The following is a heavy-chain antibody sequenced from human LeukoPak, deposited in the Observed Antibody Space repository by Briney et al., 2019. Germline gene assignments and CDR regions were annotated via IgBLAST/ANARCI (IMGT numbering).Heavy chain of an antibody. CDR2: IYYSGST. V-gene: IGHV4-59*08. CDR3: ARGQRYFDY. D-gene: IGHD5-18*01. CDR1: GGSISTYY. Sequence: SETLSLTCTVSGGSISTYYWSWIRQPPGKGLEWIGYIYYSGSTNYNPSLKSRVTISIDTSKNQFSLGLNSVTAADTAVYYCARGQRYFDYWGQGTLVTVSS. J-gene: IGHJ4*02.